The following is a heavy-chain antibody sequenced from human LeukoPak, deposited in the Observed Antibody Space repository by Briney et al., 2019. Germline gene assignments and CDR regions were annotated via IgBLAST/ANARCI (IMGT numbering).Heavy chain of an antibody. V-gene: IGHV5-51*01. D-gene: IGHD3-3*01. CDR2: IYPGDSDT. CDR3: ARQNYDFWAYNWFDP. J-gene: IGHJ5*02. Sequence: GESLKISCKGSGYSFTSYWIGWVRQMPGKGLEWMGIIYPGDSDTRYSPSFQGQVTISADKSISTAYLQWSSLKASDTAMYYCARQNYDFWAYNWFDPWGQGTLVTVSS. CDR1: GYSFTSYW.